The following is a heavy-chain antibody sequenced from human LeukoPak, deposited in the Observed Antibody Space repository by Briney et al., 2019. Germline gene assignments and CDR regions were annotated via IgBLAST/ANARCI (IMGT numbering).Heavy chain of an antibody. Sequence: GESLKISCKGSGYSFTSYWIGWVRQMPGKGLEWMGMIYPGDSDTRYSPSFQGQVTISADKSISTAYLQWSSLKASDTAMYYCARGEYCSGGSCYFDYWGQGTLVTVSS. V-gene: IGHV5-51*01. J-gene: IGHJ4*02. CDR1: GYSFTSYW. CDR3: ARGEYCSGGSCYFDY. D-gene: IGHD2-15*01. CDR2: IYPGDSDT.